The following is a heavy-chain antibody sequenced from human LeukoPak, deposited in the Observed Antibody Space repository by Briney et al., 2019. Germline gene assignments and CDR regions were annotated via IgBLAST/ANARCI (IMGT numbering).Heavy chain of an antibody. J-gene: IGHJ4*02. CDR2: ITDDEDT. D-gene: IGHD3-10*01. V-gene: IGHV3-23*01. CDR3: AKDLEYYYGSGKEY. Sequence: GGSLRLSCVASGFPFRSYAMTWVRQTPGKGLESVSVITDDEDTYYADSVKGRFTISRDNSQNTVFLQMNSLRVEDTAVYYCAKDLEYYYGSGKEYWGQGTLVTVSS. CDR1: GFPFRSYA.